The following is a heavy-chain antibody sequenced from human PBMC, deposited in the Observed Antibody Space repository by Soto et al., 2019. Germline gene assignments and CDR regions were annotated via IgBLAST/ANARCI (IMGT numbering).Heavy chain of an antibody. D-gene: IGHD4-17*01. CDR3: ANNGDYYYYGMDV. V-gene: IGHV1-3*01. CDR2: INAGNGKT. Sequence: QVQLVQSGAEVKKPGASVKVSCKASGYTFSNYATHWVRQAPGQRLEWMGWINAGNGKTKYSQNFQGRVTITRDTSASTAYMELSSLRSEDTAVYYCANNGDYYYYGMDVWGKGTTVTVSS. CDR1: GYTFSNYA. J-gene: IGHJ6*04.